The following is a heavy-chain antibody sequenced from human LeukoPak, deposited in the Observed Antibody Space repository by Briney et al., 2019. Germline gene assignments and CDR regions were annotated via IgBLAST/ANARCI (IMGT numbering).Heavy chain of an antibody. CDR1: VYTLTELS. J-gene: IGHJ4*02. D-gene: IGHD6-19*01. CDR2: FDPEDGET. CDR3: ATVGIAVAGTVVFDY. V-gene: IGHV1-24*01. Sequence: GASVTVSFKVSVYTLTELSMHWVRQAPGKGREWMGGFDPEDGETIYAQKFQGRVTMTEDTSTDTAYMELSSLRSEDTAVYYCATVGIAVAGTVVFDYWGQGTLVTVSS.